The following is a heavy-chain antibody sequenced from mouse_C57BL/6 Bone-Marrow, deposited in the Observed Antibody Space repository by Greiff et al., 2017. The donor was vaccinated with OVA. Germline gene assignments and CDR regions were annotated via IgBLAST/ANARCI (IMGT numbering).Heavy chain of an antibody. J-gene: IGHJ3*01. Sequence: QVQLKQPGAELVMPGASVKLSCKASGYTFTSYWMHWVKQRPGQGLEWIGEIDPSDSYTKSNQKFKGKSTLTVDKSSNTAYMQLSSLTSEHSAVYYCASYDYDAWFAYWGQGTLVTVSA. CDR2: IDPSDSYT. CDR1: GYTFTSYW. CDR3: ASYDYDAWFAY. V-gene: IGHV1-69*01. D-gene: IGHD2-4*01.